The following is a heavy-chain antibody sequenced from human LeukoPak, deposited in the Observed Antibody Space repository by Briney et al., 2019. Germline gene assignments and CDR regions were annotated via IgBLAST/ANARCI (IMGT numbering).Heavy chain of an antibody. CDR3: ARGFGDWGLSWFDP. D-gene: IGHD3-10*01. J-gene: IGHJ5*02. CDR1: GGSISSTNW. CDR2: VHLNGRT. Sequence: SETLSLTCGVSGGSISSTNWWTWVRQPPGGGLEWIGEVHLNGRTHYSPSLESRVTMSVDMSENHISLKLTSVTAADTAVYYCARGFGDWGLSWFDPWGQGTLVTVSS. V-gene: IGHV4-4*02.